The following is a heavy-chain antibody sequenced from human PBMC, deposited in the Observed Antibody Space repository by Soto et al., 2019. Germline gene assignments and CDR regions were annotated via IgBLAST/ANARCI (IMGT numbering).Heavy chain of an antibody. Sequence: EVQLVESGGDVARPGGSLRLSCAASGFTFNDYDMSWVRQAPGKGLEWVSGINWRGDRTRYADSVKGRFTISRDNAQNSLYLQMNSLRAEDTALYYCTREIVFTTTFDFWGQGTLVTVSS. D-gene: IGHD1-26*01. CDR1: GFTFNDYD. V-gene: IGHV3-20*04. J-gene: IGHJ4*02. CDR2: INWRGDRT. CDR3: TREIVFTTTFDF.